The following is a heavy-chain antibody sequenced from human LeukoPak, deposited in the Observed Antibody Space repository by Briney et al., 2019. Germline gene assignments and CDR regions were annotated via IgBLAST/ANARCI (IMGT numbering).Heavy chain of an antibody. CDR3: ARVSDYDFWSGYYLGYYYYGMDV. V-gene: IGHV1-18*01. D-gene: IGHD3-3*01. J-gene: IGHJ6*02. CDR2: ISAYNGNT. CDR1: GYTFTSYG. Sequence: EASVKVSCKASGYTFTSYGISWVRQAPGQGLEWMGWISAYNGNTNYAQKLQGRVTMTTDTSTSTAYMELRSLRSDDTAVYYGARVSDYDFWSGYYLGYYYYGMDVWGQGTTVTVSS.